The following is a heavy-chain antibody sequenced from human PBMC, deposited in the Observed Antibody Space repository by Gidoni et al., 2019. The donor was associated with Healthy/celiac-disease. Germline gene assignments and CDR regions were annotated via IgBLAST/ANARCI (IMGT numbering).Heavy chain of an antibody. V-gene: IGHV3-30*18. J-gene: IGHJ4*02. D-gene: IGHD2-2*01. Sequence: QVQLVESGGGVVQPGRSLRLSCAASGFTFSSYGMHWVRQAPGKGLEWVAVISYDGSNKYYADSVKGRFTISRDNSKNTLYLQMNSLRAEDTAVYYCAKGVWVYCSSTSCYSPDYWGQGTLVTVSS. CDR3: AKGVWVYCSSTSCYSPDY. CDR1: GFTFSSYG. CDR2: ISYDGSNK.